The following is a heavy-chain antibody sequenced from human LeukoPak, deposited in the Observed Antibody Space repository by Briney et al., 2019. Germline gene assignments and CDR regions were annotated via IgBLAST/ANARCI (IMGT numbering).Heavy chain of an antibody. J-gene: IGHJ4*02. CDR1: GGTFSSYA. CDR2: IIPILGIA. CDR3: ARDVGYCSSTSCYLPDY. Sequence: SVKVPCKASGGTFSSYAISWVRQAPGQGLEWMGRIIPILGIANYAQKFQGRVTITADKSTSTAYMELSSLRSDDTAVYYCARDVGYCSSTSCYLPDYWGQGTLVTVSS. D-gene: IGHD2-2*01. V-gene: IGHV1-69*04.